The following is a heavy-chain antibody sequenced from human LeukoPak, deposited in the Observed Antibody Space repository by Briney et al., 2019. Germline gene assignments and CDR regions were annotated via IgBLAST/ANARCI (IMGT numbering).Heavy chain of an antibody. CDR2: INHSGST. CDR3: ARYVGATMFYFDY. D-gene: IGHD1-26*01. V-gene: IGHV4-34*01. Sequence: SETLSLTCAVYGGSSSGYYWSWIRQPPGKGLEWIGEINHSGSTNYNPSLKSRVTISVDTSKNQFSLKLSSVTAADTAVYYCARYVGATMFYFDYWGQGMLVTVSS. J-gene: IGHJ4*02. CDR1: GGSSSGYY.